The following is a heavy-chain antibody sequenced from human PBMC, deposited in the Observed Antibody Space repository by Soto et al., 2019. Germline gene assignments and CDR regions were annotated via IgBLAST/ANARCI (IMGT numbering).Heavy chain of an antibody. V-gene: IGHV4-30-4*08. Sequence: LSLTCTVSGGSISSGVYYWSWIRQHPGKGLEWIGYIYYSGSTYYNPSLKSRVTISVDTSKNQFSLKLSSVTASDTAVYYCARLGAYYQSLDPWGQGTVVTVSS. J-gene: IGHJ5*02. D-gene: IGHD2-21*01. CDR1: GGSISSGVYY. CDR3: ARLGAYYQSLDP. CDR2: IYYSGST.